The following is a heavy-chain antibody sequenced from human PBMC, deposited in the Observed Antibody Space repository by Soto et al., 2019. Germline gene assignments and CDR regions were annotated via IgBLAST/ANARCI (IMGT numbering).Heavy chain of an antibody. CDR1: DGSFSGSS. J-gene: IGHJ6*02. CDR2: ITESGSV. V-gene: IGHV4-34*02. CDR3: ARSVLRFYPYSYYGMDV. Sequence: QVHLQQWGGGLLKPSETLSLRCVVYDGSFSGSSWNWVRQAPGKGLEWIGEITESGSVNYNPSLKSRVCISLDSSKNHFSLNLTSLTAADTAVYYCARSVLRFYPYSYYGMDVWGQGTSVTVSS. D-gene: IGHD3-3*01.